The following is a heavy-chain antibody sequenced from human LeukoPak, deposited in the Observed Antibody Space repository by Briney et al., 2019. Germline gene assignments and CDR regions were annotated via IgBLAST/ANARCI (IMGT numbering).Heavy chain of an antibody. D-gene: IGHD3-16*01. Sequence: PSETLSLTCAVYGGSFSGYYWSWIRQPPGKGLEWIGEINHSGSTNYNPSLKSRVTISVDTSKNQFSLRLSSVTAADTAVYYCARGGGLKSVDYWGQGTLVAVSS. J-gene: IGHJ4*02. CDR2: INHSGST. V-gene: IGHV4-34*01. CDR3: ARGGGLKSVDY. CDR1: GGSFSGYY.